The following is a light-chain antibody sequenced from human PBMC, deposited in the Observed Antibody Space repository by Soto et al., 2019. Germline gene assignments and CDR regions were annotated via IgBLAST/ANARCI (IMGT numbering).Light chain of an antibody. V-gene: IGLV3-21*04. Sequence: SYELTQPPSVSVAPGTTARITCGRDNIGYKSVHWYQQKPGQAPVLVMYYDSERPSGIPERFSGSKSGDTATLTIGRVEAGDDADYSCQLWDSSTRHPVFGIGTNLTVL. CDR2: YDS. CDR1: NIGYKS. CDR3: QLWDSSTRHPV. J-gene: IGLJ1*01.